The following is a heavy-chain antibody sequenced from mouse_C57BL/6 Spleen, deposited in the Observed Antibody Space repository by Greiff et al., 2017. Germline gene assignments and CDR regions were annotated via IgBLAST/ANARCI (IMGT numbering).Heavy chain of an antibody. CDR3: TRHEGRPYYDNSGWYFDV. D-gene: IGHD2-10*01. CDR2: FYPGSGSI. J-gene: IGHJ1*03. CDR1: GYTFTEYT. Sequence: QVQLQQSGAELVKPGASVKLSCKASGYTFTEYTIPWVKQRSGQGLEWIGWFYPGSGSIKYNEKFKDKATLTAGKSSSTVYMELSRLTSEDYAVYFCTRHEGRPYYDNSGWYFDVWGTGATVTVSS. V-gene: IGHV1-62-2*01.